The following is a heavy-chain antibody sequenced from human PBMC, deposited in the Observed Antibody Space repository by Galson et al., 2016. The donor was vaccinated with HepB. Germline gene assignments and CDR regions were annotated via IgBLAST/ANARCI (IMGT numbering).Heavy chain of an antibody. V-gene: IGHV3-53*01. J-gene: IGHJ4*02. Sequence: SLRLSCAASGFTVSSNYMSWVRQAPGKGLGWVSVIYSGGSTYYADSVKGRFTISRDNSKNTLDLQMNSLRAEDTAVYYCARGNYGVPFDYWGQGTLVTVSS. CDR1: GFTVSSNY. CDR3: ARGNYGVPFDY. CDR2: IYSGGST. D-gene: IGHD4-17*01.